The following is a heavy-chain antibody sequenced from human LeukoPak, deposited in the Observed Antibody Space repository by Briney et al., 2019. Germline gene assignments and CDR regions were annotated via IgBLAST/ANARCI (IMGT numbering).Heavy chain of an antibody. D-gene: IGHD3-3*01. CDR3: ARASTIFGHFAY. J-gene: IGHJ4*02. V-gene: IGHV4-39*07. Sequence: SETLSLTCAISGGSISGTPYYWGWIRQPPGKGLEWIGSIYYSGSTYYNPSLKSRLTISVDTSKNQFSLKLSSVTAADTAVYYCARASTIFGHFAYWGRGTLVAVSS. CDR2: IYYSGST. CDR1: GGSISGTPYY.